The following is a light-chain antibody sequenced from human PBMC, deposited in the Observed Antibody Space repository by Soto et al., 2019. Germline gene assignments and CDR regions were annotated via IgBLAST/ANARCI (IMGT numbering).Light chain of an antibody. Sequence: VLTQSPGMLPLSPGERASLSSRASQSGSRSYLGGYRQGPGQAPRLLMYGAYRRATGIPDRFSGSGSGTDCTLTISRLEHEDFAGYYGQQYGAQPYYFGQGTKLEIK. J-gene: IGKJ2*01. CDR3: QQYGAQPYY. V-gene: IGKV3-20*01. CDR1: QSGSRSY. CDR2: GAY.